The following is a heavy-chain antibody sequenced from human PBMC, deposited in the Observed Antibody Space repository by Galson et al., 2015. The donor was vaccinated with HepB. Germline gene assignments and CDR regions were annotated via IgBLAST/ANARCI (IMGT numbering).Heavy chain of an antibody. D-gene: IGHD3-3*01. Sequence: SLRLSCAASGFTFSSYAMHWVRQAPGKGLEWVAVISYDGSNKYYADSVKGRFTISRDNSKNTLYLQMNSLRAEDTAVYYCARVTTFWSGYFPHGGYFDYWGQGTLVTVSS. CDR2: ISYDGSNK. J-gene: IGHJ4*02. CDR1: GFTFSSYA. V-gene: IGHV3-30*04. CDR3: ARVTTFWSGYFPHGGYFDY.